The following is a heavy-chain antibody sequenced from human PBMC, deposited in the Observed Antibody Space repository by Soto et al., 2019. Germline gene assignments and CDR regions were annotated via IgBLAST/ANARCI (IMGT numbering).Heavy chain of an antibody. J-gene: IGHJ5*02. Sequence: QLQLQESGPGLVKPSETLSLTCTVSGGSIGSTNYYWGWIRQPPGKGLEWIGSIYYRGTTYYNPSLKSRVTISVDTSKNQCSLKLSSVAAADTAVYYCARLGLRGVIVWFDPWGQGTLVTVSS. V-gene: IGHV4-39*01. CDR1: GGSIGSTNYY. CDR3: ARLGLRGVIVWFDP. D-gene: IGHD3-10*01. CDR2: IYYRGTT.